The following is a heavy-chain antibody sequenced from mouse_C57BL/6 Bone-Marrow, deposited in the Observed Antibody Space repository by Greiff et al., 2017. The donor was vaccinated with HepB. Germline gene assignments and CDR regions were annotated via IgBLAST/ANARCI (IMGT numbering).Heavy chain of an antibody. CDR1: GFTFSDYG. V-gene: IGHV5-17*01. CDR2: ISSGSSTI. D-gene: IGHD3-2*02. CDR3: ARALDSSGAWFAY. J-gene: IGHJ3*01. Sequence: EVQVVESGGGLVKPGGSLKLSCAASGFTFSDYGMHWVRQAPEKGLEWVAYISSGSSTIYYADTVKGRFTISRDNAKNTLFLQMTSLRSEDTAMYYCARALDSSGAWFAYWGQGTLVTVSA.